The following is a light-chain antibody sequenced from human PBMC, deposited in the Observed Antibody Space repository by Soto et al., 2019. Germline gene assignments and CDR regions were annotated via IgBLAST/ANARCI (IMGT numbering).Light chain of an antibody. J-gene: IGLJ2*01. CDR1: SSDVGGYNY. CDR2: DVS. CDR3: SSYTSSSTRV. V-gene: IGLV2-14*01. Sequence: QSALTQPASVSGSAGESIAISCSGTSSDVGGYNYVSWYQQHPGKAPKLMIYDVSNRPSGVSNRFSGSKSGNTASLTISGLQAEDEADYYCSSYTSSSTRVFRGGIKLTVL.